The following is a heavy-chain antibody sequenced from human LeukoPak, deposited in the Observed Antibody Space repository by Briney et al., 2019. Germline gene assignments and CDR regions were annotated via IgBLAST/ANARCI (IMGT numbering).Heavy chain of an antibody. D-gene: IGHD3-10*01. CDR1: GGSISGSNYY. CDR3: ARIRRRGEYYYGSGETYYFDY. V-gene: IGHV4-39*01. CDR2: IFYNGDN. Sequence: SETLSLTCTVSGGSISGSNYYWGWIRQPPGKGLEWIGTIFYNGDNYYNPSLKSRVTISVDTSKNQFSLKLSSVTAADTAVYYCARIRRRGEYYYGSGETYYFDYWGQGTLVTVSS. J-gene: IGHJ4*02.